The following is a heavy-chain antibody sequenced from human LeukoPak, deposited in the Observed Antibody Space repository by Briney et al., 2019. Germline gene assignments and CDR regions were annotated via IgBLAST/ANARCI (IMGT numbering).Heavy chain of an antibody. J-gene: IGHJ5*02. Sequence: GASVKVSCKASGYTFTGYYIHWARQAPGQGLEWMGWINPNSGGTNYAQKFQGRVTMTRDTSISTAYMDLSRLRSDDTAVYYCARDPDAVWLNWFDPWGQGTLVTVSS. CDR2: INPNSGGT. D-gene: IGHD6-19*01. V-gene: IGHV1-2*02. CDR1: GYTFTGYY. CDR3: ARDPDAVWLNWFDP.